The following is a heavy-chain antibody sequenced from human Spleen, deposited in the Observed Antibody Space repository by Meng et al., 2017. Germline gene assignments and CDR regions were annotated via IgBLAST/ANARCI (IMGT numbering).Heavy chain of an antibody. Sequence: GESLKISCKVSGYTFTNYWIGWVRQMPGKGLEWMGIIYPGDSDTRYSPSFQGQVTISADKSITTAYLHWTSLKASDTAMYYCARHFVAAAGLDYWGQGTLVTVSS. CDR1: GYTFTNYW. J-gene: IGHJ4*02. D-gene: IGHD6-25*01. CDR3: ARHFVAAAGLDY. V-gene: IGHV5-51*01. CDR2: IYPGDSDT.